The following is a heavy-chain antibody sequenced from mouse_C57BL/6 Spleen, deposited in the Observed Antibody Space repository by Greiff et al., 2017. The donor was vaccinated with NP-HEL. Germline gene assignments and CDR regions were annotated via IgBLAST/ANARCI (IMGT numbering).Heavy chain of an antibody. V-gene: IGHV1-77*01. CDR3: SRNCYGSSYYAMDY. D-gene: IGHD1-1*01. CDR2: IGPGSGST. J-gene: IGHJ4*01. Sequence: VQLQQSGAELVKPGASVKMSCKASGYTFTAYYINWVKQRPGQGLEWIGKIGPGSGSTYYNEKFKGKATLTADKSSSTAYMQLSSLTSEDSAVYVCSRNCYGSSYYAMDYWGQGTSVTVSS. CDR1: GYTFTAYY.